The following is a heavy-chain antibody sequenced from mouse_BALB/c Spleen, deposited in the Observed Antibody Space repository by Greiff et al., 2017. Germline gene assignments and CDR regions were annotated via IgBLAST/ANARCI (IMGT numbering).Heavy chain of an antibody. CDR3: AVRGDGYAMDY. J-gene: IGHJ4*01. CDR1: GYAFSSYW. CDR2: IYPGDGDT. D-gene: IGHD2-3*01. Sequence: VQLQESGAELVRPGSSVKISCKASGYAFSSYWMNWVKQRPGQGLEWIGQIYPGDGDTNYNGKFKGKATLTADKSSSTAYMQLSSLTSEDSAVYFCAVRGDGYAMDYWGQGTSVTVSS. V-gene: IGHV1-80*01.